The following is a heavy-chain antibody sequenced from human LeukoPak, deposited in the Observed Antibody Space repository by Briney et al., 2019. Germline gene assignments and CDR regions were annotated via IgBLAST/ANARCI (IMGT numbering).Heavy chain of an antibody. CDR1: GFTFDDYG. CDR2: ISIGSDVS. Sequence: GGSLRLSCAASGFTFDDYGMSWVRQAPGKGLECVSYISIGSDVSEYADSVKGRFTISRDDAKNSLFLQMNSLRVDDTAVYYCARGIRSSSTFDLWGQGTLVTVSS. CDR3: ARGIRSSSTFDL. D-gene: IGHD6-6*01. V-gene: IGHV3-48*04. J-gene: IGHJ4*02.